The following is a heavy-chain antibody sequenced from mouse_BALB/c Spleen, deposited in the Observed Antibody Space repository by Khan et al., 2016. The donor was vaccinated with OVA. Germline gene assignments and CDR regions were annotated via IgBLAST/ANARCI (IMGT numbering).Heavy chain of an antibody. D-gene: IGHD2-4*01. CDR1: GFNIKDTY. CDR3: ARITYYDVAY. Sequence: VQLKQSGAEFVKPGASVKLSCTASGFNIKDTYMHWVKQRPEQGLEWIGRIDPANGYTKYDTKFPGKTTITENTSSNTAFLLLNSLTSEDTAVYYCARITYYDVAYWGQGTLVTVSA. CDR2: IDPANGYT. J-gene: IGHJ3*01. V-gene: IGHV14-3*02.